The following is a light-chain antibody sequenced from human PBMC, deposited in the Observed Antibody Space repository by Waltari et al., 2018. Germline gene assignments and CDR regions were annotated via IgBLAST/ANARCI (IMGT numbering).Light chain of an antibody. CDR2: DVN. Sequence: QSALTQPRPVPGSRGQSVTISRPGTTGAVVRPNYVSWYQQSPGKAPKVMIDDVNRRPSGVPDRFSGAKSANTASLTISGLQPEDEADYYCCSYADDYTWVFGGGTKVTVL. J-gene: IGLJ3*02. V-gene: IGLV2-11*01. CDR1: TGAVVRPNY. CDR3: CSYADDYTWV.